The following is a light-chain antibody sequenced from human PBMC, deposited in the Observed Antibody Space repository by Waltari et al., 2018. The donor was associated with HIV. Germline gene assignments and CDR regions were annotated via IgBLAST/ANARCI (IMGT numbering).Light chain of an antibody. CDR2: EDT. Sequence: SYELTQPPSVSVSPGQTARITCSGDALAKKYAYWYQQKSGQAPVLVIYEDTNRPSGIPDRFSGSSSGAMATLTISGAQLEDEGDYYCYSTDSSGYLFVFGTGTKVTVL. CDR1: ALAKKY. CDR3: YSTDSSGYLFV. J-gene: IGLJ1*01. V-gene: IGLV3-10*01.